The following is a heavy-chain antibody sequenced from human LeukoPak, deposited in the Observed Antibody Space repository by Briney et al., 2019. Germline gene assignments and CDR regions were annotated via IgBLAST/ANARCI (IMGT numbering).Heavy chain of an antibody. V-gene: IGHV1-2*02. CDR1: GYTFTGYY. CDR2: INPNSGCT. CDR3: ARGNDILTGYYRLYFDC. Sequence: GASVKVSCKASGYTFTGYYMHWVRQAPGQGLEWMGWINPNSGCTNYEQKFQGRVTMTRDTSISTAYMELSRLRSDDTAVYYCARGNDILTGYYRLYFDCGGQGTLVTVSS. D-gene: IGHD3-9*01. J-gene: IGHJ4*02.